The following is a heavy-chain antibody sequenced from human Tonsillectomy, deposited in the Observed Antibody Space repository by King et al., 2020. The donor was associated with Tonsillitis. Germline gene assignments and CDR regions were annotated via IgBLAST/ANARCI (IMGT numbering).Heavy chain of an antibody. V-gene: IGHV2-70*01. CDR3: ARTRRTDYGGKDFDH. CDR2: IDWDDDK. D-gene: IGHD4-23*01. J-gene: IGHJ4*02. Sequence: QITLKESGPALVKPTQTLTLTCTFSGFSLSTSGMCVSWIRQPPGKALEWLALIDWDDDKYYSTSLKTRLTISQDTSKNQVILTMTNMDPVDTATYYCARTRRTDYGGKDFDHWGQGTLVPVSS. CDR1: GFSLSTSGMC.